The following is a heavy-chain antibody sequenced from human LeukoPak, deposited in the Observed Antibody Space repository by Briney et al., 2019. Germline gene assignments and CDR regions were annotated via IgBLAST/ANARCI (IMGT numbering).Heavy chain of an antibody. Sequence: SETLSLTCTVSGGSVSSGSYYWSWIRQPSGKGLEWIGYIYYSGSTNYNPSLKSRVTISEDTSKNQFSLKLSSVTAADTAVYYCASLYYYDSSGLPEYFQHWGQGTLVTVSS. J-gene: IGHJ1*01. D-gene: IGHD3-22*01. CDR2: IYYSGST. CDR1: GGSVSSGSYY. CDR3: ASLYYYDSSGLPEYFQH. V-gene: IGHV4-61*01.